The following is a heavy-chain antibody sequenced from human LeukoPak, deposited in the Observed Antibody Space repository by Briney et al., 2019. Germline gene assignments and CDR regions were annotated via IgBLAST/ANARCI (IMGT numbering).Heavy chain of an antibody. CDR2: INPNSGGT. CDR1: GYTFSGYY. CDR3: ARDRGVILSHFDY. V-gene: IGHV1-2*02. Sequence: ASVKVSCKASGYTFSGYYMHWVRQAPGQGLEWMGWINPNSGGTNYAQKFQGRVTMARDTSISTGYMEMSSLSSDDAAVYYCARDRGVILSHFDYWGQGTLVTVSS. D-gene: IGHD2/OR15-2a*01. J-gene: IGHJ4*02.